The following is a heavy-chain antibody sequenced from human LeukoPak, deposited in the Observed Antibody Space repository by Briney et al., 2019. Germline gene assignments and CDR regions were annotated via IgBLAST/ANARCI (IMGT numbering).Heavy chain of an antibody. CDR3: AKDNSPLYSSGCNDY. Sequence: GGSLRLSCAASGFTFDDYAMHWVRPAPGKGLEGVSGISWNSGSIGYADSVKGRFTISRDNAKNPLYLQMNSLRAEDTALYYCAKDNSPLYSSGCNDYWGQGTLVTVSS. CDR2: ISWNSGSI. V-gene: IGHV3-9*01. J-gene: IGHJ4*02. CDR1: GFTFDDYA. D-gene: IGHD6-19*01.